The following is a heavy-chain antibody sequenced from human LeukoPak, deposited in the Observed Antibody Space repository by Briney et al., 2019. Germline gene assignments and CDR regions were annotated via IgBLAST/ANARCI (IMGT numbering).Heavy chain of an antibody. J-gene: IGHJ3*02. V-gene: IGHV4-38-2*02. Sequence: PSETLSLTCTVSGYSISSGYYWGWIRQPPGKGLEWIGSIYHSGSTYYNPSLKSRVTISVDTSKNQFSLKLSSVTAADTAVYYCARDRAGYYGSSGSPSYPAFDIWGQGTMVTVSS. CDR2: IYHSGST. CDR1: GYSISSGYY. D-gene: IGHD3-22*01. CDR3: ARDRAGYYGSSGSPSYPAFDI.